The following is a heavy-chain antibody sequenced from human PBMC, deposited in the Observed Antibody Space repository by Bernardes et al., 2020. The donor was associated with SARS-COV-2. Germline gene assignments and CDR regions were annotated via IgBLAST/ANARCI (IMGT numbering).Heavy chain of an antibody. CDR1: GYSFTYDW. V-gene: IGHV5-51*01. CDR2: IFPGDSDT. J-gene: IGHJ4*02. D-gene: IGHD2-15*01. Sequence: GESLKISCQASGYSFTYDWIAWVRQMPGKGLEWMGLIFPGDSDTKYSPSLQGQVTFSADQSIHTAYLELASLDPSDTGIYYCARVVAQSRVPIEYWGQGTLVIVSS. CDR3: ARVVAQSRVPIEY.